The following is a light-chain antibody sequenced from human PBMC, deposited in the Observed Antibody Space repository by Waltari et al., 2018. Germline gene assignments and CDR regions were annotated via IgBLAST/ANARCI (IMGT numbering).Light chain of an antibody. CDR3: ATWDDTLHGCWV. CDR1: SSHIGSDT. Sequence: SVLTQPPSASGTPGQRVTISCSGSSSHIGSDTVNWFQHLPGTAPKLLIHTGNRRPSGVPDRFSGSKSGTSASLAISGLQSEDEADYYCATWDDTLHGCWVFGGGTKLTVL. CDR2: TGN. V-gene: IGLV1-44*01. J-gene: IGLJ3*02.